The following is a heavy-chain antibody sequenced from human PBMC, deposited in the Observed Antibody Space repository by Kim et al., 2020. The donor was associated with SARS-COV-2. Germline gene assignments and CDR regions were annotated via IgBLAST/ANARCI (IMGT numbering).Heavy chain of an antibody. Sequence: SVKVSCKASGGTFSSYAISWVRQAPGQGLEWMGGIIPIFGTANYAQKFQGRVTITADESTSTAYMELSSLRSEDTAVYYCARVGLSCLRNYDSSGYCLAFDYWGQGTLVTVSS. CDR3: ARVGLSCLRNYDSSGYCLAFDY. J-gene: IGHJ4*02. V-gene: IGHV1-69*13. D-gene: IGHD3-22*01. CDR1: GGTFSSYA. CDR2: IIPIFGTA.